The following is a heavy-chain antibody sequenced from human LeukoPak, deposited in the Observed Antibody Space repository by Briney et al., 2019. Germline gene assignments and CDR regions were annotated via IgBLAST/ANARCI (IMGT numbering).Heavy chain of an antibody. CDR2: IYHSGST. J-gene: IGHJ4*02. D-gene: IGHD3-10*01. V-gene: IGHV4-30-2*01. CDR1: GGSISSGGYS. Sequence: SETLSLTCAVSGGSISSGGYSWSWIRQPPGKGLEWIGYIYHSGSTYYNPSLKSRVTISVDRSKNQFSLKLSSVTAADTAVHYCARGATMVRRPYIYFDYWGQGTLVTVSS. CDR3: ARGATMVRRPYIYFDY.